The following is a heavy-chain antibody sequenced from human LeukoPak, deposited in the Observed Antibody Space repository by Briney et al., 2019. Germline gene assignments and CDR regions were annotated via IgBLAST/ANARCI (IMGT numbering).Heavy chain of an antibody. D-gene: IGHD2-2*01. V-gene: IGHV1-2*02. CDR1: GYTFTDYY. Sequence: ASVKVSCKASGYTFTDYYIHWVRQAPGQGLEWMGWINPNSGGTNYAQKFQGRVTMTRDTSICTAYMELRSLRSDDTAVYYCARAGIVVVPAARDNWFDPWGQGTLVTVSS. J-gene: IGHJ5*02. CDR2: INPNSGGT. CDR3: ARAGIVVVPAARDNWFDP.